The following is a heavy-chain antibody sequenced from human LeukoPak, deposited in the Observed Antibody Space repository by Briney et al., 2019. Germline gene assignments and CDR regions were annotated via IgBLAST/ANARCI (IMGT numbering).Heavy chain of an antibody. CDR2: VFPVDSDT. J-gene: IGHJ4*02. CDR3: ARFGGSGVYYNILLHY. CDR1: GYKFSSYC. Sequence: VESLLISGKGPGYKFSSYCLGWVRQMPGKGLDWMGFVFPVDSDTRYSPSFQGQVTISVDNSINTAYLQSSSLEASDTAMYYCARFGGSGVYYNILLHYWGQEPRLSVSS. D-gene: IGHD3-10*01. V-gene: IGHV5-51*01.